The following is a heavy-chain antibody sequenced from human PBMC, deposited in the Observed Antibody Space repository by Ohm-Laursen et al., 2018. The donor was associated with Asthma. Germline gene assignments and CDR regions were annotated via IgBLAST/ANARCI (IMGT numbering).Heavy chain of an antibody. D-gene: IGHD6-19*01. CDR2: ISYDGSNK. V-gene: IGHV3-30*03. Sequence: SLRLSCAASGFTFNSYGMHWVRQAPGKGLECVAIISYDGSNKYYADSVKGRFTISRDNSKNTLYLQMNSLRAEDTAVYYCARETYSSGWYRVPQLYYYGMDVWGQGTTVTVSS. CDR3: ARETYSSGWYRVPQLYYYGMDV. CDR1: GFTFNSYG. J-gene: IGHJ6*02.